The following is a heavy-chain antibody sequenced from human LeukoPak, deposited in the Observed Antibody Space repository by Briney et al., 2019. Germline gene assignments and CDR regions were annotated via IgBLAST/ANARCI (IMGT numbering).Heavy chain of an antibody. D-gene: IGHD6-19*01. CDR2: TYYSGST. Sequence: PSETLSLTCTVSGGSISSSSYYWGWIRQPPGKGLEWIGSTYYSGSTYYNPSLKSRVTISVDTSKNQFSLKLSSVTAADTAVYYCARLPVAATPGDYWGQGTLVTVSS. V-gene: IGHV4-39*01. CDR3: ARLPVAATPGDY. CDR1: GGSISSSSYY. J-gene: IGHJ4*02.